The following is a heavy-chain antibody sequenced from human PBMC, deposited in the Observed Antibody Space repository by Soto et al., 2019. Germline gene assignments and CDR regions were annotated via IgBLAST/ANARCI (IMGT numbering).Heavy chain of an antibody. CDR1: GGXXXXYA. Sequence: EVKKPGSSVKVSCKASGGXXXXYAISWVRQAPXXGLEWMGGIIPIFGTANYAQKFQGRVTITADESTSTAYMELSSLRSEDTAVYYCARSAADETADYWGQGTLVTVSS. J-gene: IGHJ4*02. CDR2: IIPIFGTA. V-gene: IGHV1-69*01. CDR3: ARSAADETADY.